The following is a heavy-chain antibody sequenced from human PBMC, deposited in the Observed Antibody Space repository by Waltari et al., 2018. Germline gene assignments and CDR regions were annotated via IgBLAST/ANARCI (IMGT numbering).Heavy chain of an antibody. Sequence: QVQLVQSGAEVKKPGASVKVSCKASGYTFTGYYMHWVRQAPGQGLEWMGRINPNSGGTNYAQKVQGRVTMTRDTSISTAYMELSRLRSDDTAVYYCARGAAAGTRNWFDPWGQGTLVTVSS. CDR3: ARGAAAGTRNWFDP. CDR2: INPNSGGT. J-gene: IGHJ5*02. CDR1: GYTFTGYY. D-gene: IGHD6-13*01. V-gene: IGHV1-2*06.